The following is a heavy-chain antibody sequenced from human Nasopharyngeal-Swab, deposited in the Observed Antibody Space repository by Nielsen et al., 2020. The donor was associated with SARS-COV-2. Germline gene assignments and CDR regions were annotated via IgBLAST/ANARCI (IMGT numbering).Heavy chain of an antibody. CDR3: ARVFYDPLTGFYFDH. Sequence: ASVKVSCKASGYTFTSYGISWVRQAPGQGLEWMGWISAYNGNTNYAQKLQGRVTMTTDTSTSTAYMELRSLRSEDTAVYFCARVFYDPLTGFYFDHWGQGALVTVSS. D-gene: IGHD3-9*01. J-gene: IGHJ4*02. V-gene: IGHV1-18*01. CDR2: ISAYNGNT. CDR1: GYTFTSYG.